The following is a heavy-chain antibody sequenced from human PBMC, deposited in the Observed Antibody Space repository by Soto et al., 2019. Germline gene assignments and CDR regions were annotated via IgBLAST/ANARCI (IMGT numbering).Heavy chain of an antibody. V-gene: IGHV5-51*01. J-gene: IGHJ3*02. Sequence: GESLKLSCKGSGYSFTSYWIGWVRQMPGKGLEWMGIIYPGDSDTRYSPSFQGQVTLSADKSISTAYLQWSSLKASDTAMYYCASSSSQYAFDIWGQGTMVTVSS. CDR2: IYPGDSDT. CDR1: GYSFTSYW. D-gene: IGHD6-6*01. CDR3: ASSSSQYAFDI.